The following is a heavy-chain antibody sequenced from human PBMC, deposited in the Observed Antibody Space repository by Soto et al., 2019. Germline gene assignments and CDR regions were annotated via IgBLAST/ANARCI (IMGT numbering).Heavy chain of an antibody. Sequence: QVQLVQSGAEVKKPGASVKVSCKTSGYTFTSYGFSWVRQAPGQGLEWMGWISAYNGNTNYAQKLQGRVTMTTDTSTSTDYMKLRSLRSDDTAVYYCAAPLSYSYGLDYWGQGTLVTVSS. V-gene: IGHV1-18*01. CDR2: ISAYNGNT. D-gene: IGHD5-18*01. CDR1: GYTFTSYG. J-gene: IGHJ4*02. CDR3: AAPLSYSYGLDY.